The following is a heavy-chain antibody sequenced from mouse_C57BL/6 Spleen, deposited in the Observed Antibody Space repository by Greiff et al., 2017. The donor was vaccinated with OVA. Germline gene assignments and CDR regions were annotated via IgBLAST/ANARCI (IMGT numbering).Heavy chain of an antibody. J-gene: IGHJ4*01. CDR2: INYDGSST. CDR1: GFTFSDYY. CDR3: ARGYDYELDAMDY. Sequence: EVQLVESEGGLVQPGSSMKLSCTASGFTFSDYYMAWVRQVPEKGLEWVANINYDGSSTYYLDSLKSRFIISRDNAKNILYLQMSSLKSEDTATYYCARGYDYELDAMDYWGQGTSVTVSS. V-gene: IGHV5-16*01. D-gene: IGHD2-4*01.